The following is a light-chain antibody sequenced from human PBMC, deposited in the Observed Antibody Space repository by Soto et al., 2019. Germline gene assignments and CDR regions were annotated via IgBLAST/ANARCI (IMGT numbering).Light chain of an antibody. CDR3: CSSAGNTTVV. CDR2: EVS. J-gene: IGLJ2*01. Sequence: QSALTQPASVSGSPGQSITISCTGTSSDVGNYNLVSWYQQHPGKAPKLMIYEVSKRPSGVCNRFSASKSGNTASLTISGLQAEDEADFYCCSSAGNTTVVFGGGTKVTVL. CDR1: SSDVGNYNL. V-gene: IGLV2-23*02.